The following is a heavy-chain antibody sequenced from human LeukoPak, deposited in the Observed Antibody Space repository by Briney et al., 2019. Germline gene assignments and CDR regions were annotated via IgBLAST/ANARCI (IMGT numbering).Heavy chain of an antibody. V-gene: IGHV3-64*02. CDR3: VRTDYYDSSGYYDDFDF. J-gene: IGHJ4*02. CDR1: GFTFSSYA. Sequence: GGSLRLSCAASGFTFSSYAMHWVRQAPGKALEYVSAINKNGGSTYYADSVKGRFTISRDNSNNTLYLQMGFVRAEDMAVYFCVRTDYYDSSGYYDDFDFRGQGTLVTVSS. CDR2: INKNGGST. D-gene: IGHD3-22*01.